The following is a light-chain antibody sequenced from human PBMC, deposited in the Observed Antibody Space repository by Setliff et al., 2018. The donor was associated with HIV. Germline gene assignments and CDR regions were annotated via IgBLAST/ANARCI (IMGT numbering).Light chain of an antibody. CDR2: GTS. CDR1: QDARNY. Sequence: DIQMTQSPPSLSASVRDRVTITCQANQDARNYVAWYQQKPGNVPKLLIYGTSTLHQGVPSRFRGGGSGTDYTLTITSLQPGDVATYYCQRNDYLPSTFGQGTRLEIK. CDR3: QRNDYLPST. J-gene: IGKJ5*01. V-gene: IGKV1-27*01.